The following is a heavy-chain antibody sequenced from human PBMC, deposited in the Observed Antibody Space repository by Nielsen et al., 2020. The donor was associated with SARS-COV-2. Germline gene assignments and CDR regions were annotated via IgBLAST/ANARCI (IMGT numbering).Heavy chain of an antibody. D-gene: IGHD6-13*01. V-gene: IGHV3-30*03. CDR3: ARAAAGYYYMDV. CDR1: GFTFSSYG. Sequence: GESLKISCAASGFTFSSYGMHWVRQAPGKGLEWVAVISYDGSNKYYADSVKGRFTISRDNSKNTLYLQMNSLRAEDTAVYYCARAAAGYYYMDVWGKGTTVTVSS. J-gene: IGHJ6*03. CDR2: ISYDGSNK.